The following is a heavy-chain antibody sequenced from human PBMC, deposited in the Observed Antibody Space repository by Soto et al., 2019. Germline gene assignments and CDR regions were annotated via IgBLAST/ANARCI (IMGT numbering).Heavy chain of an antibody. CDR1: GASLSSYS. D-gene: IGHD3-16*01. CDR3: ATMWGPQNWGMQAFDG. Sequence: ASETLSLTCTVSGASLSSYSWTWIRQTPQRGLEWIGFIFYSGTAHYNPSLRSRVTISIDTSKNHFSLTVSSVTAADTAVYFCATMWGPQNWGMQAFDGWGQGALVTVSS. CDR2: IFYSGTA. J-gene: IGHJ3*01. V-gene: IGHV4-59*01.